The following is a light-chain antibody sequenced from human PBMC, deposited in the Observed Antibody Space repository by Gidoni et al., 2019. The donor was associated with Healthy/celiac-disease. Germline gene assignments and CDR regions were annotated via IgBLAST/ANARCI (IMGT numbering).Light chain of an antibody. Sequence: IQLTQSPSSLSASVGDRVTITCRASPGISSYLAWYQQKPGKAPKLLIYAASTLQSGVPSRFSGSGSGTDFTLTISSLQPEDFATYYCQQLNNTFGQGTRLEIK. J-gene: IGKJ5*01. CDR1: PGISSY. CDR2: AAS. V-gene: IGKV1-9*01. CDR3: QQLNNT.